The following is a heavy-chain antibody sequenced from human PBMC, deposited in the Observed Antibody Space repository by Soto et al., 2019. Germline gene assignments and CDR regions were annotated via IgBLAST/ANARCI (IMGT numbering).Heavy chain of an antibody. Sequence: EVQLLESGVKLEQPGGSLRLSCAASGFDFSSDVMNWVRQAPGKGLEWVASIFGSGRTTYYADSVKGRFNISRDNSKNTLYLQLNSLRVEDTALYYCAKSQSGSFFAAFDLWGQGTMVTVSS. J-gene: IGHJ3*01. D-gene: IGHD1-26*01. CDR1: GFDFSSDV. V-gene: IGHV3-23*01. CDR3: AKSQSGSFFAAFDL. CDR2: IFGSGRTT.